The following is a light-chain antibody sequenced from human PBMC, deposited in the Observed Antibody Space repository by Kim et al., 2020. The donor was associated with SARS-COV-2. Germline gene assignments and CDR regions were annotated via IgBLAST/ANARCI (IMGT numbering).Light chain of an antibody. CDR2: DAS. CDR3: DSYTTGNAVL. J-gene: IGLJ2*01. CDR1: SSDGGAYQR. Sequence: VSISSTGNSSDGGAYQRFSWYQPSPATAPNLMIYDASNRPAEVPARFSWSKSGNPASLAISGLQADDEGDYYCDSYTTGNAVLFGGGTQLTVL. V-gene: IGLV2-18*02.